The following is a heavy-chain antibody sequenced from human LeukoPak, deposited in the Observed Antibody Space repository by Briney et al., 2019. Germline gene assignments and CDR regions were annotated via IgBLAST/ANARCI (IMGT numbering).Heavy chain of an antibody. V-gene: IGHV3-23*01. Sequence: GGSLRLSCAASGFTFSSYSMNWVRQAPGKGLEWVSAISGSGGSTYYADSVKGRFTISRDNSKNTLYLQMSSLRAEDTAVYYCAKVWEVVAATGVYFDYWGQGTLVTVSS. J-gene: IGHJ4*02. CDR3: AKVWEVVAATGVYFDY. CDR1: GFTFSSYS. D-gene: IGHD2-15*01. CDR2: ISGSGGST.